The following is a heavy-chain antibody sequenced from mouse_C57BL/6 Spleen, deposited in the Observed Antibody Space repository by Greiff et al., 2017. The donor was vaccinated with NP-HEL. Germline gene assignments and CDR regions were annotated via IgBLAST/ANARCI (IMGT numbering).Heavy chain of an antibody. V-gene: IGHV14-4*01. D-gene: IGHD2-5*01. CDR3: TRGYSNFFAY. Sequence: VHVKQSGAELVRPGASVKLSCTASGFNIKDDYMHWVKQRPEQGLEWIGWIDPENGDTEYASKFQGKATITADTSSNTAYLQLSSLTSEDTAVYYCTRGYSNFFAYWGQGTLVTVSA. J-gene: IGHJ3*01. CDR2: IDPENGDT. CDR1: GFNIKDDY.